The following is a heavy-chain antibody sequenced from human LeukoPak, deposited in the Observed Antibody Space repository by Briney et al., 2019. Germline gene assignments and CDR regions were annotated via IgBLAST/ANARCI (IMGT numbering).Heavy chain of an antibody. Sequence: ASVKVSCKASGYTFTSYGISWARQAPGQGLEWMGWISVYNGNTNYAQKLQGRVTMTTDTSTSTAYMELRSLRSDDTAVYYCARVRYGSGSYPVYYYYYMDVWGKGTTVTISS. V-gene: IGHV1-18*01. D-gene: IGHD3-10*01. CDR2: ISVYNGNT. J-gene: IGHJ6*03. CDR1: GYTFTSYG. CDR3: ARVRYGSGSYPVYYYYYMDV.